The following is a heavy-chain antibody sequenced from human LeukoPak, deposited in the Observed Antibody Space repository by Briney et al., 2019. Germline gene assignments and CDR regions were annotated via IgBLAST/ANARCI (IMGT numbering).Heavy chain of an antibody. Sequence: PGGSLRLSCAASGFTFSSYTMNWVRQAPGKGLEWLSYISSSGSTIYYADSVKGRFTISRDNSKSTVYLQMNSLRAEDTANYFCAKDADFEYSTSPDHWGQGTLVTVSS. J-gene: IGHJ4*02. CDR1: GFTFSSYT. D-gene: IGHD2/OR15-2a*01. CDR3: AKDADFEYSTSPDH. CDR2: ISSSGSTI. V-gene: IGHV3-48*01.